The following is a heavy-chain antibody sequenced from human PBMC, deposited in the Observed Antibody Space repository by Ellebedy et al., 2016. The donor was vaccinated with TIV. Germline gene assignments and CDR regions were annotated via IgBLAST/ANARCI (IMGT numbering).Heavy chain of an antibody. J-gene: IGHJ4*02. V-gene: IGHV3-23*01. CDR2: ISNTGNNT. CDR1: GFTFSIYT. D-gene: IGHD3-3*01. Sequence: GGSLRLSCAASGFTFSIYTLSWVRQAPGKGLEWVSAISNTGNNTYHIDSVRGRFTVSRDNSKNTLYLQMNSLRAEDTAVYYCARDPGFGVWNGLQFWGQGTLVSVSS. CDR3: ARDPGFGVWNGLQF.